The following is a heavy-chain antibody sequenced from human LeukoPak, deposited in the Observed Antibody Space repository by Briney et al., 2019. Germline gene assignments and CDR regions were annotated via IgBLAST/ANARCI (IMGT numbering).Heavy chain of an antibody. CDR3: ARVRGIAVAGTASIYFDY. Sequence: PGGSLRLSCAASGFTFSSYWMSWVRQAPGKGLEWVANIKEDRSEKYYVDSVKGRFTISRDNAKNSLYLQMNSLRAEDTAVYYCARVRGIAVAGTASIYFDYWGQGTLVTVSS. CDR2: IKEDRSEK. J-gene: IGHJ4*02. CDR1: GFTFSSYW. V-gene: IGHV3-7*01. D-gene: IGHD6-19*01.